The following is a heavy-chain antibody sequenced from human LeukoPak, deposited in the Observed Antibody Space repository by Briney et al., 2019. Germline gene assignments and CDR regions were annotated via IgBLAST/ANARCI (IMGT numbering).Heavy chain of an antibody. J-gene: IGHJ6*03. CDR3: ARDGYSYGLNYYYYMDV. V-gene: IGHV4-4*07. D-gene: IGHD5-18*01. CDR1: GGSIRSYY. Sequence: PSETLSLTCTVSGGSIRSYYWSWIRQPAGKALEWIGRIYTSGSTNYNPSLKSRVTISVDTSKNQFSLKLSSVTAAGTAVYYCARDGYSYGLNYYYYMDVWGKGATVTVSS. CDR2: IYTSGST.